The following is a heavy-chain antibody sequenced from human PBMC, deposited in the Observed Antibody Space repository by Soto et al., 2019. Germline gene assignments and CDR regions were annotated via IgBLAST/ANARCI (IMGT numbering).Heavy chain of an antibody. CDR1: GFRFNSYA. CDR2: ISAVYERT. CDR3: AKGRSGEYYYYAMDV. Sequence: GGSLRLSCAASGFRFNSYAMSWVRQAPGKGLEWVSGISAVYERTSYAGSVKGRFSISRDSSKNTVYLQMGSLRGEDTALYYCAKGRSGEYYYYAMDVWGPGTTVTVSS. J-gene: IGHJ6*02. V-gene: IGHV3-23*01. D-gene: IGHD6-25*01.